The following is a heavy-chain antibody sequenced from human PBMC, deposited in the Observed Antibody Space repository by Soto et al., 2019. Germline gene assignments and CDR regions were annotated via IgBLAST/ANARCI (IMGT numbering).Heavy chain of an antibody. J-gene: IGHJ4*02. CDR2: ISYDGSNK. Sequence: GGFLRLSCAASGVTFISYGMHWVRQAPGKGLEWVAVISYDGSNKYYADSVKGRFTISRDNSKNTLYLQMNSLRAEDTAVYYCAKSVYYYDSSGYFDYWGQGTLVTVSS. D-gene: IGHD3-22*01. CDR1: GVTFISYG. CDR3: AKSVYYYDSSGYFDY. V-gene: IGHV3-30*18.